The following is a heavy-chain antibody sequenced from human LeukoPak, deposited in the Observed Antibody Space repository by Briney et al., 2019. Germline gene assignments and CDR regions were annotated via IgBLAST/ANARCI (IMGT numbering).Heavy chain of an antibody. J-gene: IGHJ4*02. Sequence: ASVKVSCKASGCTFTAYYMHWVRQAPGQGLEWMGWIDTNSGGTNYAQKFQGRVTITRDTSIGTGYMELSSLISDDTAVYYCASEAFCAGGSCYLHRVASWGPGTLVAVSS. CDR2: IDTNSGGT. D-gene: IGHD2-15*01. V-gene: IGHV1-2*02. CDR3: ASEAFCAGGSCYLHRVAS. CDR1: GCTFTAYY.